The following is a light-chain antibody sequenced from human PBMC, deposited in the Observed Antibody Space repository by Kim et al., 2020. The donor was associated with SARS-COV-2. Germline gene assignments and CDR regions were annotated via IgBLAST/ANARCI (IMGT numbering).Light chain of an antibody. CDR3: SSFTISSTVV. CDR2: EVS. CDR1: SSDVGVYNF. J-gene: IGLJ1*01. V-gene: IGLV2-14*01. Sequence: QSALTQPASVSGSPGQSITISCTGTSSDVGVYNFVSWYQQHPGKAPKLMIYEVSNRPSGVPDRFSGSKSGNTASLTISGLQPEDEADYYCSSFTISSTVVFGTGTKGHRP.